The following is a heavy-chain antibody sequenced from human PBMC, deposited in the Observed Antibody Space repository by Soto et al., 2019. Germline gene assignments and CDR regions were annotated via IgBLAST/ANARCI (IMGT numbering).Heavy chain of an antibody. D-gene: IGHD4-17*01. Sequence: QVQLVESGGGVVQPGRSLRLSCAASGFTFSSYAMHWVRQAPGKGLEWVAVISYDGSNKYYADSVKGRFTISRDNSKNTLDLQMNSLRAEDTAVYYCARGKPTVTLDYWGQGTLVTVSS. CDR3: ARGKPTVTLDY. CDR2: ISYDGSNK. J-gene: IGHJ4*02. V-gene: IGHV3-30-3*01. CDR1: GFTFSSYA.